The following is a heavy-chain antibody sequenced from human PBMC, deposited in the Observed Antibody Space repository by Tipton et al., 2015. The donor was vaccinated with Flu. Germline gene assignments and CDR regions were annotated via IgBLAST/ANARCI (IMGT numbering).Heavy chain of an antibody. CDR2: INPSGGST. V-gene: IGHV1-46*01. J-gene: IGHJ6*02. D-gene: IGHD3-3*01. CDR1: GYTFTSYY. Sequence: QVQLVQSGAEVKKPGASVKVSCKASGYTFTSYYMHWVRQAPGQGLEWMGIINPSGGSTSYAQKFQGRVTMTRDTSTSTVYMELSSLRSEDTAVYYCARDLGERFLEWLFEDHLYYYYGMDVWGQGTTVTVSS. CDR3: ARDLGERFLEWLFEDHLYYYYGMDV.